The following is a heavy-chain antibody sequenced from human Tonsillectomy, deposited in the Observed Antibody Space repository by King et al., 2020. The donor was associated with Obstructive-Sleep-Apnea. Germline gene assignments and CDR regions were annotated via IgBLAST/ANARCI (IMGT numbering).Heavy chain of an antibody. V-gene: IGHV5-51*01. CDR2: IYPGDSDT. D-gene: IGHD2-2*01. CDR3: ARQGVRGTIVVIPAADGFDY. Sequence: QLVQSGAEVKKPGESLKISCKGSGYRFTSYWIGWVRQMPGKGLDWMGIIYPGDSDTRYSPSFQGQVTISADKSISTAYLQWSSLKASDTAMYYCARQGVRGTIVVIPAADGFDYWGQGTLVTVSS. CDR1: GYRFTSYW. J-gene: IGHJ4*02.